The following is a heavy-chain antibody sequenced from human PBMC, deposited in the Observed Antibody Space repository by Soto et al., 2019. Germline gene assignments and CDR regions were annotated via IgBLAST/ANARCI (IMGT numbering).Heavy chain of an antibody. CDR3: ARGILGYCTGGLCYHNWFDP. D-gene: IGHD2-8*02. J-gene: IGHJ5*02. Sequence: QVQLVESGGGVVQPGRSLRLSCAASGFTFTSYSMHWVRQAPGKGLEWVAVIWYDGNDKYYADSVKGRFTISRDNSKNTLYLQMNSLRAEDTAVYYCARGILGYCTGGLCYHNWFDPWGQGTLVTVSS. CDR1: GFTFTSYS. V-gene: IGHV3-33*01. CDR2: IWYDGNDK.